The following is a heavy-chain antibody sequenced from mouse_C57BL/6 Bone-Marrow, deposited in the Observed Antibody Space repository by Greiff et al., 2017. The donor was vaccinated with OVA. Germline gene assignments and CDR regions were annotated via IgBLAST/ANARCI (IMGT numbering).Heavy chain of an antibody. Sequence: VQLQQSGPELVKPGASVKISCKASGYSFTGYYMNWVKQSPEKSLEWIGEINPSTGGTTYNQKFKAKATLTVDKSSSTAYMQLSSLTSEDSAVYYCARSGGNYCYAMDYWGQGTSVTVSS. J-gene: IGHJ4*01. V-gene: IGHV1-42*01. CDR1: GYSFTGYY. D-gene: IGHD2-1*01. CDR3: ARSGGNYCYAMDY. CDR2: INPSTGGT.